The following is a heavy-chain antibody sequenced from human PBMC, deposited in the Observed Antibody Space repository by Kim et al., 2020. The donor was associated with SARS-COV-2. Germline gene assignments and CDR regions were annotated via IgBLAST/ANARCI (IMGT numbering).Heavy chain of an antibody. CDR3: AKDVALGQYFDY. J-gene: IGHJ4*02. Sequence: GGSLRLSCAASGFTFSSYGMHWVRQAPGKGLEWVAVISYDGSNKYYADSVKGRFTISRDNSKNTLYLQMNSLRAEDTAVYYCAKDVALGQYFDYWGQGTL. CDR1: GFTFSSYG. CDR2: ISYDGSNK. D-gene: IGHD2-21*01. V-gene: IGHV3-30*18.